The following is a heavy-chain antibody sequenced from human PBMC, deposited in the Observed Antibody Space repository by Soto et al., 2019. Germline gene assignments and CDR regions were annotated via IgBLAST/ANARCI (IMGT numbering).Heavy chain of an antibody. CDR3: ARVSMSTVSWGFDP. V-gene: IGHV4-59*01. CDR2: IYNSRTT. D-gene: IGHD4-4*01. Sequence: PSGTLSLTCAVSGDSITSNHWNWIRQPPGRGLEWICYIYNSRTTKYNPSLKSRVIISVDTSKNQLSLKLSSVTAADTAVYYCARVSMSTVSWGFDPWGQGTLVTVSS. J-gene: IGHJ5*02. CDR1: GDSITSNH.